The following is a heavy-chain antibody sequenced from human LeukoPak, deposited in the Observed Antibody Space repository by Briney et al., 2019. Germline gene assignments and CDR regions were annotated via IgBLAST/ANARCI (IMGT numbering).Heavy chain of an antibody. V-gene: IGHV3-66*02. CDR1: GFTVSSNY. CDR2: LYSGGTT. Sequence: PGGSLRLSCAASGFTVSSNYMSWVRQAPGEGLEWVSALYSGGTTYYADSVKGRFTISRDNSKNTLYLQMNSLRAEDTAVYYCARAVRNTAFNDYWGQGTLVTVSS. D-gene: IGHD5-18*01. J-gene: IGHJ4*02. CDR3: ARAVRNTAFNDY.